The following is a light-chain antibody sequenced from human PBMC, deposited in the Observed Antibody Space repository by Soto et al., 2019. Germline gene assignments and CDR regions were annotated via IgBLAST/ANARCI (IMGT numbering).Light chain of an antibody. CDR2: GAS. CDR3: QQYGSSHWT. V-gene: IGKV3-20*01. Sequence: EIGLTQSPGTLSLSPGERATLSCRASQSVSSSYLAWYQQKPGQAPRLLIYGASSRATGIPDRFSGSGSGTDFTLKISRLEPEEFAVYYCQQYGSSHWTFGQGTKVEIK. CDR1: QSVSSSY. J-gene: IGKJ1*01.